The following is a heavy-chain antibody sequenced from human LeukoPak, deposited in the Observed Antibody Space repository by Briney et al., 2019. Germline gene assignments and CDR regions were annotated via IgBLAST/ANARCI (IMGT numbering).Heavy chain of an antibody. CDR3: ARGSSGWYYFDY. Sequence: SSVKVSCKASGGTFSSYAISWVRQAPGQGLEWMGGIIPIFGTANYAQKFQGRVTITADKSTSTAYMELSSLRSEDTAVYYCARGSSGWYYFDYWGQGTLVTVSS. J-gene: IGHJ4*02. CDR2: IIPIFGTA. CDR1: GGTFSSYA. D-gene: IGHD6-19*01. V-gene: IGHV1-69*06.